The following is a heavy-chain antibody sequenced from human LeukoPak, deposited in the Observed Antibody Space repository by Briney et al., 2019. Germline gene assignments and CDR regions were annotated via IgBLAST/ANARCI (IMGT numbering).Heavy chain of an antibody. CDR1: GFTVSSNY. CDR3: AKDGGGYCNNSSC. Sequence: GGSLRLSCAASGFTVSSNYMNWVRQAPGKGLEWASVIYSGGSTSYADSVKGRFTISRDNSKNTLYLQMNSLGAADTAVYYCAKDGGGYCNNSSCWGQGTLVTVSS. J-gene: IGHJ4*02. D-gene: IGHD2-2*01. CDR2: IYSGGST. V-gene: IGHV3-53*01.